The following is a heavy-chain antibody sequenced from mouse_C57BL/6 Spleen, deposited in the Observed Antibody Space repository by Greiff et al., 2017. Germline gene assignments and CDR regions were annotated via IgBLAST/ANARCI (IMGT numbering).Heavy chain of an antibody. CDR1: GFTFSDYG. V-gene: IGHV5-17*01. CDR2: ISSGSSTI. J-gene: IGHJ1*03. Sequence: EVHLVESGGGLVKPGGSLKLSCAASGFTFSDYGMHWVRQAPEKGLEWVAYISSGSSTIYYADTVKGRFTISRDNATNTLILQMTSLRSEDTAMYYCARVVYSYFDVWGTGTTVTVSS. CDR3: ARVVYSYFDV.